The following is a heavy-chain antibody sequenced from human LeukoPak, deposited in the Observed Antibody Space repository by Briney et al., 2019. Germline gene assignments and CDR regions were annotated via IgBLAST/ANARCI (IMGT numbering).Heavy chain of an antibody. CDR2: IYPDDSDT. J-gene: IGHJ6*02. Sequence: GESLKISCKGSGYTFSTYWIGWVRQMPGKGLEWMGIIYPDDSDTRYSPSFQGQVTISADKSISTAYLQWSSLKASDTAMYYCARHDYGDFPPSHGMDVWGQGTTVPVSS. CDR1: GYTFSTYW. D-gene: IGHD4-17*01. V-gene: IGHV5-51*01. CDR3: ARHDYGDFPPSHGMDV.